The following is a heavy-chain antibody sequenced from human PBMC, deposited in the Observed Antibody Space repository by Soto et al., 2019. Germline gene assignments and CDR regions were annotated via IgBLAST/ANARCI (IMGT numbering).Heavy chain of an antibody. D-gene: IGHD1-7*01. CDR1: GFSFNNYV. Sequence: PWGSLRLSCAASGFSFNNYVMTWVRQPPGKGLEWVSAITGSGGETFYADSVKGRFSISRDNSKNTLYLQMNSLRAEDTALYYCTKKELTKRGVPFNYDYWGQGTLVTVSS. CDR3: TKKELTKRGVPFNYDY. CDR2: ITGSGGET. V-gene: IGHV3-23*01. J-gene: IGHJ4*02.